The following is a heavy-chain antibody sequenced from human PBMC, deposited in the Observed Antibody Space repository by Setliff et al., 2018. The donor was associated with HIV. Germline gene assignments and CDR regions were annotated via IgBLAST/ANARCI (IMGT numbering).Heavy chain of an antibody. V-gene: IGHV5-51*01. D-gene: IGHD3-22*01. J-gene: IGHJ6*03. Sequence: PGASLTLSCKGSGYSFTSYWIGWVRQTPGKGLEWMGITYPGDSDTRYSPSFQGQVTVSADKSISTAYLQWSSLKASDTAMYYCARLATYYYDSSGVPYYYYYRDVWGKGTTFTVSS. CDR3: ARLATYYYDSSGVPYYYYYRDV. CDR2: TYPGDSDT. CDR1: GYSFTSYW.